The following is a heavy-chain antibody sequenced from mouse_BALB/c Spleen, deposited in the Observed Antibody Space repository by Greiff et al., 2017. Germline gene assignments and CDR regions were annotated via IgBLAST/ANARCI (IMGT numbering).Heavy chain of an antibody. CDR3: ARDSSYAMDY. Sequence: EVQVVESGGGLVQPGGSLILSCATSGFTFTDYYMSWVRQPPGKALEWLGFIRNKANGYTTEYSASVKGRFTISRDKSQSILYLQMNTLRAEDSATYYCARDSSYAMDYWGQGTSVTGSS. CDR1: GFTFTDYY. V-gene: IGHV7-3*02. CDR2: IRNKANGYTT. J-gene: IGHJ4*01.